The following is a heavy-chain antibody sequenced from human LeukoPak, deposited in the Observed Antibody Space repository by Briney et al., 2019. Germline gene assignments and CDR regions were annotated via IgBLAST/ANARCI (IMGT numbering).Heavy chain of an antibody. CDR2: ISAYNGNT. Sequence: GASVKVSCKASGYTFTSYGISWVRQAPGQGLEWMGWISAYNGNTNYAQKLQGRVTMTTDTSTSTAYMELRSLRSDDTAVYYCAREGRSGGYSYGYGVYNWFDPWGQGTLVTVSS. V-gene: IGHV1-18*01. J-gene: IGHJ5*02. CDR1: GYTFTSYG. CDR3: AREGRSGGYSYGYGVYNWFDP. D-gene: IGHD5-18*01.